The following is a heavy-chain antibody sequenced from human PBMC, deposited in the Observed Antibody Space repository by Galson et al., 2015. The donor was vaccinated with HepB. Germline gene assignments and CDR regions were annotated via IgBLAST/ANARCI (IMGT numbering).Heavy chain of an antibody. J-gene: IGHJ5*02. Sequence: SVKVSCKASGYTFTSYAMHWVRQAPGQRLEWMGWINAGNGNTKYSQKFQGRVTITRDTSASTAYMELSSLRSEDTAVYYCAREGAQYCSSTSCSYWQYGRTRGSENWFDPWGQGTLVTVSS. CDR1: GYTFTSYA. CDR3: AREGAQYCSSTSCSYWQYGRTRGSENWFDP. CDR2: INAGNGNT. V-gene: IGHV1-3*01. D-gene: IGHD2-2*01.